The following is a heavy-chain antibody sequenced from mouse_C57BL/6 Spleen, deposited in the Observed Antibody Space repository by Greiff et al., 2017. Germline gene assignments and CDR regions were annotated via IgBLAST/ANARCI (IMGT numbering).Heavy chain of an antibody. Sequence: QVQLKQSGAELVKPGASVKVSCKASGYTFTSYWMHWVKQRPGQGLEWIGRLHPSDSDTNYNQKFKGKATLTVDKASSTAYMQLRSLTSEDSAVSFDSRWLLRGTCFDYWGQGTTRTVSS. CDR1: GYTFTSYW. CDR2: LHPSDSDT. CDR3: SRWLLRGTCFDY. V-gene: IGHV1-74*01. D-gene: IGHD2-3*01. J-gene: IGHJ2*01.